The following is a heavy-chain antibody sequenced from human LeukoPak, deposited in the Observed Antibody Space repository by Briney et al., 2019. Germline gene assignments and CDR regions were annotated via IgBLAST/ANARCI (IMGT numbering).Heavy chain of an antibody. J-gene: IGHJ6*03. D-gene: IGHD5-18*01. CDR2: IYHSGST. V-gene: IGHV4-38-2*02. CDR1: GYSISSGYY. Sequence: PSETLSLTCTVSGYSISSGYYWGWIRQPPGKGLEWIGSIYHSGSTNYNPSLKSRVTISVDTSKNQFSLKLSSVTAADTAVYYCARLPLYSYGPSDHYYYYYYMDVWGKGTTVTISS. CDR3: ARLPLYSYGPSDHYYYYYYMDV.